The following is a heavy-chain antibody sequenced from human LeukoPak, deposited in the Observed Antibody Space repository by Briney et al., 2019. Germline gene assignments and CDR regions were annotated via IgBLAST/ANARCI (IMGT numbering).Heavy chain of an antibody. J-gene: IGHJ4*02. CDR2: IYYSGST. CDR1: GGSISSSSYY. V-gene: IGHV4-39*01. CDR3: ASGIAAAGGCNY. Sequence: SETLSLTCTVSGGSISSSSYYWGWIRQPPGKGVEWIGSIYYSGSTYYNPSLKSRVTISVDTSKNQFSLKLSSVTAADTAVYYCASGIAAAGGCNYWGQGTLVTVSS. D-gene: IGHD6-25*01.